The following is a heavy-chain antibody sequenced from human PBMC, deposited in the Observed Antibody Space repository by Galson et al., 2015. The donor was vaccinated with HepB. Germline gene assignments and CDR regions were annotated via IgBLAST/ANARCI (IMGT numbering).Heavy chain of an antibody. V-gene: IGHV3-21*01. Sequence: SLRLSCAASEFTFSDYSMNWVRQAPGRGLEWVSSISSGGYSIYYADSVKGRFTISRDNAKNSLYLQMNSLRAEDTAVYYCARGRGNYGAYYFDCWGQGTLVTVSS. CDR1: EFTFSDYS. J-gene: IGHJ4*02. D-gene: IGHD1-26*01. CDR2: ISSGGYSI. CDR3: ARGRGNYGAYYFDC.